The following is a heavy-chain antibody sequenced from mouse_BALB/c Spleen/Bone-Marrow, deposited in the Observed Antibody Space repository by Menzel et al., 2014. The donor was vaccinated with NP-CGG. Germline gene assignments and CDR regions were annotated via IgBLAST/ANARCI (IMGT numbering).Heavy chain of an antibody. CDR1: GFSLTSYG. CDR2: IWAGGST. V-gene: IGHV2-9*02. D-gene: IGHD3-2*02. CDR3: ARRSQGYAMDY. J-gene: IGHJ4*01. Sequence: VQLQQSGPGLVAPSQSLSITCTVSGFSLTSYGVHWVRQPPGKGLEWLGVIWAGGSTSYNSALMSRLSISKDNSKSQVFLKMNSLQTDDTAMYYCARRSQGYAMDYWGQGTSVTVSS.